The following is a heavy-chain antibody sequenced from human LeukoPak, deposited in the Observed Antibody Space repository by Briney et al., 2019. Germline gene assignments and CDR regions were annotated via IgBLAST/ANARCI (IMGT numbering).Heavy chain of an antibody. CDR1: GYSFSSYW. J-gene: IGHJ4*02. D-gene: IGHD6-13*01. CDR2: IDPRDSDT. Sequence: GESLKISCKGSGYSFSSYWIGWVRQMPGKGLEWMGIIDPRDSDTRYSPSFRGQVTISADKSNSTAYLQWSSLKASDTAMYYCAGIIAAAGTGPWNYFDYWGQGTLVTVSS. V-gene: IGHV5-51*01. CDR3: AGIIAAAGTGPWNYFDY.